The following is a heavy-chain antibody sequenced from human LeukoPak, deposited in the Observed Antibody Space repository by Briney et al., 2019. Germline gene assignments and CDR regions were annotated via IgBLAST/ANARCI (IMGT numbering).Heavy chain of an antibody. CDR2: ISYDGGNK. CDR3: AKAFYDILTGFPN. Sequence: PGGSLRLSCAASGFTFSSYGMHWVRQAPGKGLEWVAVISYDGGNKYYADSVKGRFTISRDNSKNTLYLQMNSLRAEDTAVYYCAKAFYDILTGFPNWGQGTLVTVSS. D-gene: IGHD3-9*01. J-gene: IGHJ4*02. CDR1: GFTFSSYG. V-gene: IGHV3-30*18.